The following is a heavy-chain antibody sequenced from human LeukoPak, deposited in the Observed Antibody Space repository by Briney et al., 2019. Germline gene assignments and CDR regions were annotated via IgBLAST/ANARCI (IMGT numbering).Heavy chain of an antibody. CDR2: ISYDGSNK. Sequence: GGSLRLSCAASGFTFSSYAMHWVRQAPGKGLEWVAVISYDGSNKYYADSVKGRFTISRDNSKNTLYLQMDSLRAEDTALYYCAKDFVRYNIQFDYWGQGALVTVSS. D-gene: IGHD1-14*01. CDR3: AKDFVRYNIQFDY. CDR1: GFTFSSYA. V-gene: IGHV3-30-3*01. J-gene: IGHJ4*02.